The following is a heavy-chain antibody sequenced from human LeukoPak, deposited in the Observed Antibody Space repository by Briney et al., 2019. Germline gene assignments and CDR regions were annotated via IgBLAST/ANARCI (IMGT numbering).Heavy chain of an antibody. D-gene: IGHD3-10*01. CDR1: GFTFSSYW. J-gene: IGHJ3*02. CDR2: IKQDGSEK. CDR3: ARVATSVVRGNGFDI. Sequence: GGSLRLSCAASGFTFSSYWMSWVRQAPGKGLEWVANIKQDGSEKYYVDSVKGRFTISRDNAKNSLYLQMNSLRAEDTAFYHCARVATSVVRGNGFDIWGQGTRVTVSS. V-gene: IGHV3-7*03.